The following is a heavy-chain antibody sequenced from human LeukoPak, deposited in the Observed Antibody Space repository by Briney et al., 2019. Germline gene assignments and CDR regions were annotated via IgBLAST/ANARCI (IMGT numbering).Heavy chain of an antibody. Sequence: ASVKVSCTASGYTFTSYGISWVRQAPGQGLEWMGWISAYNGNTNYAQKLQGRVTTTTDTSTSTAYMELRSLRSDDTAVYYCARAPGDGYYDSSGYYDFDYWGQGTLVTVSS. CDR1: GYTFTSYG. D-gene: IGHD3-22*01. CDR2: ISAYNGNT. V-gene: IGHV1-18*01. J-gene: IGHJ4*02. CDR3: ARAPGDGYYDSSGYYDFDY.